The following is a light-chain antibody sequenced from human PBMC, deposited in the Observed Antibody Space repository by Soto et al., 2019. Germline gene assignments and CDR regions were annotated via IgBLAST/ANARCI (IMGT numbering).Light chain of an antibody. CDR2: EVS. Sequence: QSVLTQPASVSGSPGQSITISCTGTSXDVGGYNYVSWYQQHPGKAPKLMIYEVSNRPSGVSNRFSGSKSGNTASLTISGLQAEDEADYYCSSSTSSSTWVFGGGTKLTVL. CDR3: SSSTSSSTWV. V-gene: IGLV2-14*01. J-gene: IGLJ3*02. CDR1: SXDVGGYNY.